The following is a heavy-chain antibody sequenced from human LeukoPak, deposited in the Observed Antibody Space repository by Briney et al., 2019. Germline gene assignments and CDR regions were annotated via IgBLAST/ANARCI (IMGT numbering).Heavy chain of an antibody. CDR1: GFTFKNYA. D-gene: IGHD3-10*01. V-gene: IGHV3-23*01. Sequence: GSLTLSCVASGFTFKNYAMSWVRQAPARGLEWVASLRGDGESFYADSVKGRFTLSRDESRNSVYLHLNNLRVEDTAVYYCAKASWVSSADAVLWGQGTVVTVS. CDR2: LRGDGES. J-gene: IGHJ4*02. CDR3: AKASWVSSADAVL.